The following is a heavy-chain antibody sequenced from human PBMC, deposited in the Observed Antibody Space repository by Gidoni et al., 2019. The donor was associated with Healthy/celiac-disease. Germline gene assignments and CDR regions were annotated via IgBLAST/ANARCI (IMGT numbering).Heavy chain of an antibody. CDR2: ISYDGSNK. Sequence: QVQLVESGGGVVQPGRSLRLSCAASGFTFSSYAMHWVRQAPGKGLEWVAVISYDGSNKYYADSVKGRFTISRDNSKNTLYLQMNSLRAEDTAVYYCARDQLSGSFDYWGQGTLVTVSS. D-gene: IGHD5-18*01. CDR1: GFTFSSYA. V-gene: IGHV3-30-3*01. J-gene: IGHJ4*02. CDR3: ARDQLSGSFDY.